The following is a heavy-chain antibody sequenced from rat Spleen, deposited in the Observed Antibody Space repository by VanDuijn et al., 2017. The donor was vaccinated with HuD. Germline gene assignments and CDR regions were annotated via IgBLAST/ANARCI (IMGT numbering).Heavy chain of an antibody. CDR2: IWAGGST. J-gene: IGHJ2*01. V-gene: IGHV2-72*01. CDR1: GFSLTSNG. CDR3: ARHTMGPFDY. D-gene: IGHD1-7*01. Sequence: QVQLKESGPGLMQPSETLSLTCTVSGFSLTSNGVGWVRQPLGKGLVWMGTIWAGGSTNYNSAVQSRLSISRDTSKSQVFLKMNSLQPEDTGTYYCARHTMGPFDYWGQGVMVTVSS.